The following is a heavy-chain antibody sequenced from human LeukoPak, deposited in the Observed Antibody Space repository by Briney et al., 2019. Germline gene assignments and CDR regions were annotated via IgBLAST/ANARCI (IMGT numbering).Heavy chain of an antibody. V-gene: IGHV4-31*03. CDR2: IYYSGST. CDR3: ARDLDGYTGMDV. D-gene: IGHD5-24*01. J-gene: IGHJ6*02. Sequence: SQTLSLTCTVAGGSISSGGYYWSWIRQHPRKGLEWIGYIYYSGSTYYNPSLKSRVTISVDTSKNQFSLKLSSVTAADTAVYYCARDLDGYTGMDVWSQGTTVTVSS. CDR1: GGSISSGGYY.